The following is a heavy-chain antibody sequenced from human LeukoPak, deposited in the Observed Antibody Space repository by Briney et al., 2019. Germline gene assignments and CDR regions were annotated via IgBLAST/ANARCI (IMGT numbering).Heavy chain of an antibody. D-gene: IGHD6-19*01. Sequence: ASVKVPCKTSGFTFTNYGISWVRQAPGQGLEWMGWISAYNGDTKYAQKFQGRVTMTTDTSTSTAFMEVRSLRSDDTAVYYCAREPSNTSGWKTWFDPWGQGTLVTVSS. V-gene: IGHV1-18*01. CDR3: AREPSNTSGWKTWFDP. CDR2: ISAYNGDT. CDR1: GFTFTNYG. J-gene: IGHJ5*02.